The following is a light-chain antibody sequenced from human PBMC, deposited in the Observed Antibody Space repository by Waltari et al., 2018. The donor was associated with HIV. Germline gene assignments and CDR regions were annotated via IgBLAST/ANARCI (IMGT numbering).Light chain of an antibody. Sequence: DIPMTQSPSSLSASVGDRVTITCRASQRISSYLNWYQQKPGKAPNLLISAALNLQSGVPSRFSGGRSETDFTLTIDSLQPEDSATYYCQQSYSAPPTFGQGTKLEIK. CDR1: QRISSY. CDR3: QQSYSAPPT. J-gene: IGKJ2*01. V-gene: IGKV1-39*01. CDR2: AAL.